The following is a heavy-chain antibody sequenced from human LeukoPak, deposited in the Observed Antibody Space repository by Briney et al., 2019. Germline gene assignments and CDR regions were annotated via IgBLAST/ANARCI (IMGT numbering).Heavy chain of an antibody. CDR3: AKDLPSEDNNRGFGELLPGFDY. CDR1: GFTVNNNY. D-gene: IGHD3-10*01. J-gene: IGHJ4*02. CDR2: ISGSGSST. Sequence: QTGGSLRLSCATSGFTVNNNYMSWVRQAPGKGLEWVSAISGSGSSTYYADSVKGRFTISRDSSKNTLYLQMNSLRAEDTAVYYCAKDLPSEDNNRGFGELLPGFDYWGQGTLVTVSS. V-gene: IGHV3-23*01.